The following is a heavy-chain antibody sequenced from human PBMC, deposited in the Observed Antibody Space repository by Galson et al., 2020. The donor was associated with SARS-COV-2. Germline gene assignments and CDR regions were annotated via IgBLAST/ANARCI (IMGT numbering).Heavy chain of an antibody. J-gene: IGHJ3*02. D-gene: IGHD5-18*01. CDR3: ARDGSIQLWLYDAVDI. Sequence: SETMSLTCTVSGGSISSGSSYWSWIRQHAGKGLEWIGRIYTSGSTNYNPSPKSRVTISVDTSKNQFSLQLSSVTATDTAVYYCARDGSIQLWLYDAVDIGGQRTMVTFSS. V-gene: IGHV4-61*02. CDR2: IYTSGST. CDR1: GGSISSGSSY.